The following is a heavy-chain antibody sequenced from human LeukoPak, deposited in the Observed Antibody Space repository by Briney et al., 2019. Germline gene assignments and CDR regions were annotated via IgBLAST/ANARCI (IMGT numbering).Heavy chain of an antibody. CDR1: GYTFTGYY. J-gene: IGHJ5*01. CDR3: AVLSDGAYCGGDCFYLDS. CDR2: INPNSGGT. Sequence: ASVKVSCKASGYTFTGYYMHWVRQAPGQGLEWMGWINPNSGGTNYAQKFQGWVTMTRDTSISTAYMELISLTSDDAAVYYCAVLSDGAYCGGDCFYLDSWGQGTLVAVSS. D-gene: IGHD2-21*02. V-gene: IGHV1-2*04.